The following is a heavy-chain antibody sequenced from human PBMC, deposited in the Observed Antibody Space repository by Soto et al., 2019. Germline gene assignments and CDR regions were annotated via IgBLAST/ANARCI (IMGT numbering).Heavy chain of an antibody. J-gene: IGHJ4*02. Sequence: SETLSLTCTVSGGSFKSGSYSWSWIRQPPGKGLEWIGCVYHTGRTSYNPSLKSRVSISMDTSKNQFSLNLDSVTAADTAVYFCARDFAYFDSWGQGTLVTVSS. D-gene: IGHD3-3*01. V-gene: IGHV4-61*01. CDR1: GGSFKSGSYS. CDR2: VYHTGRT. CDR3: ARDFAYFDS.